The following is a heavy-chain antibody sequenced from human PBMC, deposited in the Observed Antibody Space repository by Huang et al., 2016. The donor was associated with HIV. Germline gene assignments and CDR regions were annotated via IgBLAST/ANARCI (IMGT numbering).Heavy chain of an antibody. V-gene: IGHV4-39*01. CDR3: ARHGRVAGHYYNNMDV. CDR2: IYYSGNT. CDR1: GGSISSSSYY. D-gene: IGHD6-19*01. J-gene: IGHJ6*02. Sequence: LQLQESGPGLVKSSETLSLICTVSGGSISSSSYYWGWLRQPPGKGPEWIGSIYYSGNTYYNPPLKSRVTISVDTSKNQFSLKVNSVTAADTAVYYCARHGRVAGHYYNNMDVWGRGTTVTVSS.